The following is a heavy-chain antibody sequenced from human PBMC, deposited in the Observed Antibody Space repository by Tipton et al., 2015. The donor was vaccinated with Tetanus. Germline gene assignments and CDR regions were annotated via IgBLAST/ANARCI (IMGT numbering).Heavy chain of an antibody. CDR3: ARTPDYYYGMDV. J-gene: IGHJ6*02. CDR1: GASISSSGYY. CDR2: MYYSGST. V-gene: IGHV4-31*03. Sequence: TLSLTCTVSGASISSSGYYWSWIRQHPGKGLEWIGYMYYSGSTFYNPSLKSRVTISRDTSKNQVSLRLNSVTAADTAVYFCARTPDYYYGMDVWGQGTTVTVSS.